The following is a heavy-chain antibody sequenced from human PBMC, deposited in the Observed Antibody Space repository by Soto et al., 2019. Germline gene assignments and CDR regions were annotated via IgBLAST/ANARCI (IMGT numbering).Heavy chain of an antibody. CDR3: ASGVAIFGVVVPYYYYGMDV. D-gene: IGHD3-3*01. V-gene: IGHV1-2*02. J-gene: IGHJ6*02. CDR2: INPNSGGT. CDR1: GYTFTGYD. Sequence: ASVKVSCKASGYTFTGYDMHWVRQAPGQGLEWMGWINPNSGGTNYAQKFQGRVTMTRDTSISTAYMELSRLRSDDTAVYYCASGVAIFGVVVPYYYYGMDVWGQGTTVTVSS.